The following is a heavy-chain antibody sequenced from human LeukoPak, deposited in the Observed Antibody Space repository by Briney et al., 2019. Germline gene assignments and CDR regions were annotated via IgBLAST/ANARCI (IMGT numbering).Heavy chain of an antibody. J-gene: IGHJ6*02. CDR2: IYYSGST. V-gene: IGHV4-31*03. CDR3: ARILGSSGWYSRTKLGYYGMDV. CDR1: GGSISSGGYY. Sequence: SETLSLTCTVSGGSISSGGYYWSWIRQHPGKGLEWIVYIYYSGSTYYNPSLKSRVTISVDTSKNQFSLKLSSVTAADTAVYYCARILGSSGWYSRTKLGYYGMDVWGQGTTVTVSS. D-gene: IGHD6-19*01.